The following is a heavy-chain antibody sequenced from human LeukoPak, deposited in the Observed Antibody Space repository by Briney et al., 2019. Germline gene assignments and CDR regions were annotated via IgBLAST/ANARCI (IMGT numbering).Heavy chain of an antibody. CDR3: ATLISLPDIAAAGS. V-gene: IGHV4-34*01. J-gene: IGHJ5*02. CDR2: INHSGST. D-gene: IGHD6-13*01. CDR1: GGSFSGYY. Sequence: SETLSLTCAAYGGSFSGYYWSWIRQPPGKGLEWIGEINHSGSTNYNPSLKSRVTISVDTSKNQFSLKLSSVTAADTAVYYCATLISLPDIAAAGSWGQGTLVTVSS.